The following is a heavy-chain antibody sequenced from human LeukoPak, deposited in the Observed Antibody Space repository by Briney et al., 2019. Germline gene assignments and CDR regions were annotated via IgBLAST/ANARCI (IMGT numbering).Heavy chain of an antibody. CDR3: ARREAITGDSAFAFDY. CDR2: IYTSGST. V-gene: IGHV4-4*09. D-gene: IGHD7-27*01. Sequence: PSETLSLTRTVSGGSISSYYWSWIRQPPGKGLEWIGYIYTSGSTNYNPSLKSRVTISVDTSKNQFSLKLSSVTAADTAVYYCARREAITGDSAFAFDYWGQGTLVTVSS. J-gene: IGHJ4*02. CDR1: GGSISSYY.